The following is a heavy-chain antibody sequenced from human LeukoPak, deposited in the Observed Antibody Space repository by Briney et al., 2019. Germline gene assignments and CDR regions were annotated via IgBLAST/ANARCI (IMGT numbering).Heavy chain of an antibody. CDR3: ASLRERSYYARGFDY. CDR2: IYTSGST. D-gene: IGHD1-26*01. Sequence: SETLSLTCTASGVSISSGSYYWSWIRQPAGKGLVWIGHIYTSGSTNYNPSLKSRVTISVDTSKNQFSLKLSSVTAADTAVYYCASLRERSYYARGFDYWGQGTLVTVSS. V-gene: IGHV4-61*09. J-gene: IGHJ4*02. CDR1: GVSISSGSYY.